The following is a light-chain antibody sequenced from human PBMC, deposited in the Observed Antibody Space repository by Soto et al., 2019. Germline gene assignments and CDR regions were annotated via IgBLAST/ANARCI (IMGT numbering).Light chain of an antibody. CDR2: DAS. Sequence: DIQMTQSPSTLSASVGDRVTIACRASQSIGSLLAWYQQRPGKAPRLLIYDASSVESGVPSWFSGSGSGTDFTLAISGLQPDDFATYYCQQYQSSSPYTFGWGTKLDMK. V-gene: IGKV1-5*01. J-gene: IGKJ2*01. CDR3: QQYQSSSPYT. CDR1: QSIGSL.